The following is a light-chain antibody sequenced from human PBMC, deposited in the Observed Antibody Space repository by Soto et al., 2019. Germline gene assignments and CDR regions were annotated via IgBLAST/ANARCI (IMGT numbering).Light chain of an antibody. CDR3: QHRSNWPWT. Sequence: EIVLTQSPATLSLSPGERATLSCRASQSVRSYLAWYQQKPGQAPRLLVYDASNRATGIPARFRGSGSGTDFPLTISSLEPEDFAVYYCQHRSNWPWTFGQGTKLEIK. CDR2: DAS. V-gene: IGKV3-11*01. CDR1: QSVRSY. J-gene: IGKJ1*01.